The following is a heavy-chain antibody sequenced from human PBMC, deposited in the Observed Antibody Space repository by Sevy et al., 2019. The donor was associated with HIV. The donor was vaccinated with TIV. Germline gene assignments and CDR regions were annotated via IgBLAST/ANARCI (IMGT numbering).Heavy chain of an antibody. CDR2: ISSSSSTI. CDR3: ARERWISMVRGDPFHY. J-gene: IGHJ4*02. D-gene: IGHD3-10*01. CDR1: GFTFSSYS. Sequence: GGSLRLSCAASGFTFSSYSMNWVRQAPGKGLEWVSYISSSSSTIYYADSVKSRFTISRDNAKNSLYLQMNSLRDEDTAVYYCARERWISMVRGDPFHYWGQGTLVTVSS. V-gene: IGHV3-48*02.